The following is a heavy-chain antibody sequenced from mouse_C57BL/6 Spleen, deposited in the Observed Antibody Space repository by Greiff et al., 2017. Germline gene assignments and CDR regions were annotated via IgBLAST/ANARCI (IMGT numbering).Heavy chain of an antibody. J-gene: IGHJ3*01. V-gene: IGHV1-82*01. D-gene: IGHD1-1*01. CDR2: IYPGDGDT. CDR3: ARPSYYGSRGGFAY. Sequence: VHLVESGPELVKPGASVKISCKASGYAFSSSWMNWVKQRPGKGLEWIGRIYPGDGDTNYNGKFKGKATLTADKSSSTAYMQLSSLTSEDSAVYFCARPSYYGSRGGFAYWGQGTLVTVSA. CDR1: GYAFSSSW.